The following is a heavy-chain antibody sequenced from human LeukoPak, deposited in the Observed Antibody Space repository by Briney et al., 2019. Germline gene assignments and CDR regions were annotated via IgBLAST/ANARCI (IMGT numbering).Heavy chain of an antibody. CDR1: GYNFPSYT. Sequence: ASVKVSCKTSGYNFPSYTMHWLRQAPGQSPEWMGSINGDNGNTKYSEKFQDRVTFTRDTSASSAYMELSSLGSEDTAVYYCARSSSGTYHYWGQGTLVTVSS. CDR3: ARSSSGTYHY. V-gene: IGHV1-3*01. D-gene: IGHD3-10*01. CDR2: INGDNGNT. J-gene: IGHJ4*02.